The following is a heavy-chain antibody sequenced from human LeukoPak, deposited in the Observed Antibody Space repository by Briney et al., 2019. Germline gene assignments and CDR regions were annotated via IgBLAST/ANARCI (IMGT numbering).Heavy chain of an antibody. CDR3: VEDLSDRDVDD. CDR1: GFTFRWYG. D-gene: IGHD2-21*02. V-gene: IGHV3-64D*06. CDR2: ISKNGGNT. Sequence: GGSLRLSCLGSGFTFRWYGMNWVRQAPGRGLEYVSAISKNGGNTYYVDSVKGRFTISRDNSKKTLYLQKSSLRVGDTAVYFGVEDLSDRDVDDWGQGTLVPVSS. J-gene: IGHJ4*02.